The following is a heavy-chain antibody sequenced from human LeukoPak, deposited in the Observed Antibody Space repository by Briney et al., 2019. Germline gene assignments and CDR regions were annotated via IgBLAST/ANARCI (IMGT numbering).Heavy chain of an antibody. D-gene: IGHD5-12*01. CDR3: ARSVRATTFLRY. V-gene: IGHV1-8*01. CDR1: GYTFTSYD. Sequence: ASVKVSCKASGYTFTSYDINWVRQATGQGLEWMGWMNPNSGNTGYAQKFQGRVTMTRNTSISTAYMELSSLRSEDTAVYYCARSVRATTFLRYRGQGTLVTVSS. CDR2: MNPNSGNT. J-gene: IGHJ4*02.